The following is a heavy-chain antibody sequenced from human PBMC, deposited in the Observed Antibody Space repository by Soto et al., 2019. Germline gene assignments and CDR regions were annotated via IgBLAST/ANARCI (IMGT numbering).Heavy chain of an antibody. V-gene: IGHV1-8*01. CDR1: GYTFTSYD. J-gene: IGHJ6*03. CDR3: ARGEDIVVVPAANYYYYYYMDV. D-gene: IGHD2-2*01. CDR2: MNPNSGNT. Sequence: ASVKVSCKASGYTFTSYDINWVRQATGQGLEWMGWMNPNSGNTGYAQKFQGRVTMTRNTSISTAYMELSSLRSEDTAVYYCARGEDIVVVPAANYYYYYYMDVRGKGITVTVSS.